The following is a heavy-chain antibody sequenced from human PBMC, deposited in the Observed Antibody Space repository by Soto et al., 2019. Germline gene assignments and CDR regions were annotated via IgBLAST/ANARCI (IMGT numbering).Heavy chain of an antibody. Sequence: EVQLLESGGGLVQPGGSLRLSCAASGFTFSSYVMSWVRQAPGKGLEWVSATSGSGGNTYYADSVKGRFTISRDNSKNSRFLQMNSLRAEDTALYFCAKEMGDYYDSSGSWFDPRGQGSLVTVSS. J-gene: IGHJ5*02. V-gene: IGHV3-23*01. CDR2: TSGSGGNT. CDR1: GFTFSSYV. CDR3: AKEMGDYYDSSGSWFDP. D-gene: IGHD3-22*01.